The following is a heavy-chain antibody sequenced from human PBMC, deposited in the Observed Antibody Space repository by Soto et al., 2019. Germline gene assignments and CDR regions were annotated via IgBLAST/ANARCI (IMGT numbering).Heavy chain of an antibody. J-gene: IGHJ6*02. V-gene: IGHV4-59*08. CDR2: IYYSGST. Sequence: PSETLSLTCTVSGGSISSHYWSWIRQPPGKGLEWIGYIYYSGSTNYSPSLKSRVTISVDTSKNQFSLKLSSVTAADTAVYYCARHKDYYYYGMDVWGQGTTVTAP. CDR1: GGSISSHY. CDR3: ARHKDYYYYGMDV.